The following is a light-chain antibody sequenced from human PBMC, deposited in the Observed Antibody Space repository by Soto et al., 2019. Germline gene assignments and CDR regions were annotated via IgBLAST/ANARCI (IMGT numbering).Light chain of an antibody. CDR2: VAS. J-gene: IGKJ2*01. CDR1: QSISSY. CDR3: QQSYGTPRT. Sequence: DIQLTQSPSSLSASVGDRITITCRASQSISSYLNWYQRKPGKAPNLLIYVASSLQSGVPSRFSGSGSGTDFTLIISSLQPEDSATYYCQQSYGTPRTFGQGTKLEIK. V-gene: IGKV1-39*01.